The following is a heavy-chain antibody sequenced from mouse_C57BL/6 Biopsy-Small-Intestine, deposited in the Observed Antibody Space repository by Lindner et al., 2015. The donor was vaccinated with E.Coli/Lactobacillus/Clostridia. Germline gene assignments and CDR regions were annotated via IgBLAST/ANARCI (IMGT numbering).Heavy chain of an antibody. CDR3: ARRDFDF. CDR2: IYPGTGYT. V-gene: IGHV1-84*01. Sequence: VQLQESGPELVKPGTSVKISCKASGYIFTDYYIHWVKQRPGQGLEWIGWIYPGTGYTDCNERFKDKATLTVDTSSTTGYMQLSSLTSEDSAVYFCARRDFDFWGQGTTVTVSS. J-gene: IGHJ2*01. CDR1: GYIFTDYY.